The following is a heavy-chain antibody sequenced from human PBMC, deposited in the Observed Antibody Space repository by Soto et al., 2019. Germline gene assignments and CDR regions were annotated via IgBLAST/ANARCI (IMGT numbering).Heavy chain of an antibody. CDR1: GGTFSSYA. V-gene: IGHV1-69*13. J-gene: IGHJ6*02. Sequence: SVKVSCKASGGTFSSYAISWMRQAPGQGREWMGGIIPIFGTANYAQKFQGRVTITADESTSTAYMELSSLRSEDTAVYYCARDRRARRDYYYGMDVWGQGXTVTVSS. CDR3: ARDRRARRDYYYGMDV. CDR2: IIPIFGTA.